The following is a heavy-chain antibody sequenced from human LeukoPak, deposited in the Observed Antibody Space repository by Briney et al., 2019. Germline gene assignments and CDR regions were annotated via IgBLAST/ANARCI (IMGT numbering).Heavy chain of an antibody. CDR3: ASPIAAAGFQH. CDR1: GYSFTNYW. D-gene: IGHD6-13*01. CDR2: IYPGDSDT. Sequence: GASLEISCKGSGYSFTNYWIGWVRQMPGKGLEWMGIIYPGDSDTRYSPSFQGQVTISADKSISTAYLQWSSLKASDTAMYYCASPIAAAGFQHWGQGTLVTVSS. V-gene: IGHV5-51*01. J-gene: IGHJ1*01.